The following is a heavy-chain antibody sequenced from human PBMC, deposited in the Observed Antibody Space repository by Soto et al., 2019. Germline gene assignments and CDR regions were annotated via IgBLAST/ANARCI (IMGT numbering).Heavy chain of an antibody. Sequence: PSETLSLTCAVSGGYISSSNCWSWVRQPPGKGLEWIGEIYHSGSTNYNPSLKSRVTISVDKSKNQFSLKLSSVTAADTAVYYCARVGRLLWVYGMDVWGQGTTVTVS. D-gene: IGHD2-2*01. CDR3: ARVGRLLWVYGMDV. J-gene: IGHJ6*02. CDR2: IYHSGST. CDR1: GGYISSSNC. V-gene: IGHV4-4*02.